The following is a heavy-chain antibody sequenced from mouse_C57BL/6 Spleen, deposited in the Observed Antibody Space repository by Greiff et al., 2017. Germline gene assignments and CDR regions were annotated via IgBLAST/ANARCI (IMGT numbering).Heavy chain of an antibody. CDR1: GYAFSSSW. CDR2: IYPGDGDT. J-gene: IGHJ4*01. V-gene: IGHV1-82*01. CDR3: ARWLPYYYAMDY. Sequence: QVQLKQSGPELVKPGASVKISCKASGYAFSSSWMNWVKQRPGKGLEWIGRIYPGDGDTNYNGKFKGKATLTADKSSSTAYMQLSSLTSEDSAVYFCARWLPYYYAMDYWGQGTSVTVSS. D-gene: IGHD2-2*01.